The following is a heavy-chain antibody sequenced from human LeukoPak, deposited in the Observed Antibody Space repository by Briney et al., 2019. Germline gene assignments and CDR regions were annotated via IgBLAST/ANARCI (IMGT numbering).Heavy chain of an antibody. Sequence: ASVKVSCKASGYTFTSYDINWVRQATGQGLEWMGWMNPNSGNTGYAQKFQGRVTMTTNTSISTAYMELSSLRSEDTAVYYCARGRTYCSGGSCYSSWFDPWGQGTLVTVSS. D-gene: IGHD2-15*01. CDR1: GYTFTSYD. J-gene: IGHJ5*02. CDR2: MNPNSGNT. V-gene: IGHV1-8*01. CDR3: ARGRTYCSGGSCYSSWFDP.